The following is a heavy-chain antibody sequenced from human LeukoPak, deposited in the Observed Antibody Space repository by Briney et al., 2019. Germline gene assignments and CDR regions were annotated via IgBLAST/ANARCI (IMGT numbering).Heavy chain of an antibody. Sequence: GGSLRLSCAASGFTFSLYYMNWIRQAPGKGLEWLSYISDSSTYTNYADSVKGRFTISRDNAKNSLYLQMNSLRAEDTAVYYCARSTLAPDAFDIWGQGAMVTVSS. J-gene: IGHJ3*02. CDR1: GFTFSLYY. V-gene: IGHV3-11*03. CDR2: ISDSSTYT. CDR3: ARSTLAPDAFDI. D-gene: IGHD1-1*01.